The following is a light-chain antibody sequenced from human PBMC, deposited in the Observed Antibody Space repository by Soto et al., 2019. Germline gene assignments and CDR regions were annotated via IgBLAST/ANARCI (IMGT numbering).Light chain of an antibody. CDR3: LQYYNYPYT. CDR2: AAS. CDR1: QGIRFD. J-gene: IGKJ2*01. V-gene: IGKV1-17*01. Sequence: DIQMTQSPSSLSAAVEDRVTITCRASQGIRFDLGWYQQKPGKAPKRLIYAASSLQSGVPSRFSGRGSGTEFTLTITSLQPEDSATYYCLQYYNYPYTFGQGTKLEIK.